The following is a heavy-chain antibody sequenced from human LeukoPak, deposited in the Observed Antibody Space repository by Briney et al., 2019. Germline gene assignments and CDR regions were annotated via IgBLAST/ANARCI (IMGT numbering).Heavy chain of an antibody. J-gene: IGHJ4*02. CDR2: ISYDGSNK. V-gene: IGHV3-30-3*01. Sequence: PGGSLRLSCAASGFTFSSYAMHWVRQAPGKGLEWVAVISYDGSNKYYADSVKGRFTISRDNSKNTLYLQMNSLRAEDTAVYYCARSGGRITILGGGFDYWGRGTLVTVSS. D-gene: IGHD3-3*01. CDR3: ARSGGRITILGGGFDY. CDR1: GFTFSSYA.